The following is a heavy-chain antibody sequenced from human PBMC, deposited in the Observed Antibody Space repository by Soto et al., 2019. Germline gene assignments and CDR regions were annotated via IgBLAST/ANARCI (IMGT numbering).Heavy chain of an antibody. V-gene: IGHV3-30-3*01. D-gene: IGHD6-13*01. J-gene: IGHJ3*02. CDR2: ISYDGSNK. CDR1: GFTFSSYA. Sequence: GGSLRLSCAASGFTFSSYAMHWVRQAPGKGLEWVAVISYDGSNKYYADSVKGRFTISRDNSKNTLYLQMNSLRAEDTAVYYCARDGKDPGNPGSAFDIWGQGTMVTVS. CDR3: ARDGKDPGNPGSAFDI.